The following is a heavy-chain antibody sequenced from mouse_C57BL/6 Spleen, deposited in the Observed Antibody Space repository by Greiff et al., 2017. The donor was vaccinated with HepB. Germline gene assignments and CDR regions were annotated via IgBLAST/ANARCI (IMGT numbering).Heavy chain of an antibody. Sequence: DVKLVESGGGLVKPGGSLKLSCAASGFTFSSYAMSWVRQTPEKRLEWVATISDGGSYTYYPDNVKGRFTISRDNAKNNLYLQMSHLKSEDTAMYYCARDGNYLYYFDYWGQGTTLTVSS. CDR2: ISDGGSYT. D-gene: IGHD2-1*01. CDR1: GFTFSSYA. V-gene: IGHV5-4*01. J-gene: IGHJ2*01. CDR3: ARDGNYLYYFDY.